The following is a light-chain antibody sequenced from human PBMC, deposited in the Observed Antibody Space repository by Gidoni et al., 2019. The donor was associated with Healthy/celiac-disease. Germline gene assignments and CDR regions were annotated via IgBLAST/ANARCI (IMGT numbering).Light chain of an antibody. V-gene: IGLV1-47*01. CDR3: AAWDDSLSGYV. CDR2: RNN. CDR1: SSNIGSNY. Sequence: QSVLTQPPSASGTPGQRVTISCSRSSSNIGSNYVSWYQQLPGTAPKLLIYRNNQRPSGVPDRFSGSKSGTSASLAISGLRSEDEADYYCAAWDDSLSGYVFGTGTKVTVL. J-gene: IGLJ1*01.